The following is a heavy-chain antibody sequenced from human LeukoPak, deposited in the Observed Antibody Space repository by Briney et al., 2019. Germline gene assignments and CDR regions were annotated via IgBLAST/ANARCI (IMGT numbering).Heavy chain of an antibody. CDR3: GIELVLGVAGSAFYY. CDR2: ISGSGGST. V-gene: IGHV3-23*01. D-gene: IGHD2-8*02. CDR1: VVSFSGYT. Sequence: GGSLRLSCTASVVSFSGYTMSWVRQAPGKGLEWVSAISGSGGSTYYADSVKGRFTISRDNSKNTLYLQMNSLRAEDTAVYYCGIELVLGVAGSAFYYWGQGTLVTVSS. J-gene: IGHJ4*02.